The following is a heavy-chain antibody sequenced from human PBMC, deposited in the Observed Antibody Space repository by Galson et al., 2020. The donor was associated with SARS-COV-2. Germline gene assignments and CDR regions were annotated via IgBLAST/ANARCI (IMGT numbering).Heavy chain of an antibody. J-gene: IGHJ5*02. D-gene: IGHD3-10*01. V-gene: IGHV3-74*01. CDR1: GFTFNNYW. CDR3: ARGGSGSLDH. Sequence: GGSLRLSCAASGFTFNNYWMHWVRQAPGKGLVWVSHITSDGSITPYAGSVKGRFTISRDNAKNTLYLQMNSVRAEDTAVYYCARGGSGSLDHWGQGTLVTVSS. CDR2: ITSDGSIT.